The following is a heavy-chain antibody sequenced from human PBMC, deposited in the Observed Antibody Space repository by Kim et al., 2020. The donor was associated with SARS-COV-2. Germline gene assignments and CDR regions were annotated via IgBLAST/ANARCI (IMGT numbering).Heavy chain of an antibody. V-gene: IGHV3-30*01. J-gene: IGHJ6*02. D-gene: IGHD1-26*01. Sequence: ADSGKGRVTISRDNSKNTRYLQMNSLGAEDTAVYYCARARGGSYYYGMDVWGQGTTVTVSS. CDR3: ARARGGSYYYGMDV.